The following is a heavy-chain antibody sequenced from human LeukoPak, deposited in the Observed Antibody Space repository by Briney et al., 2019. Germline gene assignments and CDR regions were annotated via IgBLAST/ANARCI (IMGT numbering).Heavy chain of an antibody. J-gene: IGHJ3*02. D-gene: IGHD4-23*01. CDR3: PRGAGNAGLGAFDT. V-gene: IGHV1-2*02. CDR2: INPNSGWS. CDR1: GYTFTGYY. Sequence: GASVTVSCKASGYTFTGYYMHWVRQAPGKGLEWMGWINPNSGWSNYAQRFRGRAILTMETNVSTHYIEMSGLTSDETPGYYLPRGAGNAGLGAFDTWGEGTMVTVSS.